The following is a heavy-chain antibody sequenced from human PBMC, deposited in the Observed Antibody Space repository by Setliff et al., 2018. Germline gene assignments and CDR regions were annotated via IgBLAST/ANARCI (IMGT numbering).Heavy chain of an antibody. CDR2: INHSGST. D-gene: IGHD3-3*01. J-gene: IGHJ4*02. CDR1: GGSFSGYY. CDR3: ARTYNFWSGYFDY. V-gene: IGHV4-34*01. Sequence: SETLSLTCAVYGGSFSGYYWSWIRQPPGKGLEWIGGINHSGSTSNNPSLKSRVTISVDTSKNQFSLKLSSVTAADTAVYYCARTYNFWSGYFDYWGQGTLVTVSS.